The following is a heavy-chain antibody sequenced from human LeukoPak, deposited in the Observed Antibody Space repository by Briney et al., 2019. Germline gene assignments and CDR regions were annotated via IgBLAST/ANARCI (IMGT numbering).Heavy chain of an antibody. V-gene: IGHV4-59*12. CDR1: GGSISDYY. CDR3: ARGLMATMDY. J-gene: IGHJ4*02. Sequence: SETLSLTCTLSGGSISDYYWNWIRQPPGKGLEWIGYIYHSGSTYYNPSLKSRVTISVDRSKNQFSLKLSSVTAADTAVYYCARGLMATMDYWGQGTLVTVSS. D-gene: IGHD5-24*01. CDR2: IYHSGST.